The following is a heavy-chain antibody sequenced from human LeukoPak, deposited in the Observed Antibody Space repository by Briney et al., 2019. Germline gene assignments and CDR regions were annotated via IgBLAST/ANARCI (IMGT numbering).Heavy chain of an antibody. D-gene: IGHD1-26*01. CDR2: VSNGGSNK. CDR1: RFTFSSYD. CDR3: ASPAVGPTDLTTYHADY. Sequence: GMSLTLFCAASRFTFSSYDMHWVRQAPGKGLEWVAVVSNGGSNKYYADSVKGRFTISRDNSKSTLYLQMNSLRAEDTAVYYCASPAVGPTDLTTYHADYWGQGTLVTVSS. J-gene: IGHJ4*02. V-gene: IGHV3-30-3*01.